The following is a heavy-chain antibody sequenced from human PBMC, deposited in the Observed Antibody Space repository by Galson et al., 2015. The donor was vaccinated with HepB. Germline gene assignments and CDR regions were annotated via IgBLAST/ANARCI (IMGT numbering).Heavy chain of an antibody. J-gene: IGHJ4*02. V-gene: IGHV3-30-3*01. Sequence: SLRLSCAASGFTFSTYAMRWVRQAPGKGLEWVAVISFDGSNKYSADSVKGRFTISRDNSKNTLYVQMNSLRAEDTAVYYCARDAVKFDRGYYFDYWGQGTLVTVSS. CDR1: GFTFSTYA. CDR2: ISFDGSNK. CDR3: ARDAVKFDRGYYFDY. D-gene: IGHD3-9*01.